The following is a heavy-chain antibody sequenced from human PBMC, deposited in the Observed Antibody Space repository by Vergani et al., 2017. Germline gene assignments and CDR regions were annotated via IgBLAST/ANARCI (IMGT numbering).Heavy chain of an antibody. Sequence: QVQLQQWGAGLLKPSETLSLTCAVYGGSFSGYYWSWIRQPPGKGLEWIGSVYHSGSTSYNPSLQSRVTISVDTSKNQFSLNLNSMTAADTAIYYCAKNSSGGFFDNWGQGALVTVSS. CDR1: GGSFSGYY. CDR3: AKNSSGGFFDN. V-gene: IGHV4-34*01. J-gene: IGHJ4*02. D-gene: IGHD6-25*01. CDR2: VYHSGST.